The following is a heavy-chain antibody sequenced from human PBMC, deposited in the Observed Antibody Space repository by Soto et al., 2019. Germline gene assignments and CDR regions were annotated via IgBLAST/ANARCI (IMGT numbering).Heavy chain of an antibody. D-gene: IGHD3-16*01. CDR1: GGSISGHY. CDR2: MYYSGST. Sequence: QVQLQESGPGLVKPSETLSLSCSVSGGSISGHYWSWVRQTPGKGLEWIGYMYYSGSTNYNPSLKSRVTISVDTSKNRFSLRLTSVTAADTAVYYCARGPYYDLIWNYYYMDVWGKGTTVTVS. V-gene: IGHV4-59*08. CDR3: ARGPYYDLIWNYYYMDV. J-gene: IGHJ6*03.